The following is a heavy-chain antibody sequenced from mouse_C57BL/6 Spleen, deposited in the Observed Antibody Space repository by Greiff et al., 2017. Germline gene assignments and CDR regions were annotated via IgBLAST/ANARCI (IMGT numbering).Heavy chain of an antibody. Sequence: VQLKEPGAELVRPGASVKLSCTASGFNIKDDYMHWVKQRPEQGLEWIGWIDPENGDTEYASKFQGKATITADTSSNTAYLQLSSLTSEDTAVYCCTTGYDGYYYFDYWGQGTTLTVSS. CDR1: GFNIKDDY. CDR2: IDPENGDT. V-gene: IGHV14-4*01. J-gene: IGHJ2*01. D-gene: IGHD2-3*01. CDR3: TTGYDGYYYFDY.